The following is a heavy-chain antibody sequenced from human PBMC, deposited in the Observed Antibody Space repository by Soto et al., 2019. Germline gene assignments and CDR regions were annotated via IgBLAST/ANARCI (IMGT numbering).Heavy chain of an antibody. V-gene: IGHV1-69*02. CDR1: GGTFSSYT. D-gene: IGHD3-16*01. CDR2: IIPILGIA. CDR3: ATVGGWGNDY. Sequence: QVQLVQSGAEVKKPGSSVKVSCKASGGTFSSYTISWVRQAPGQGLEWMGRIIPILGIANYAQKFQGRVTITAEKATSTAYMELSSLRSEDTAVYYCATVGGWGNDYWGQGTLVTVSS. J-gene: IGHJ4*02.